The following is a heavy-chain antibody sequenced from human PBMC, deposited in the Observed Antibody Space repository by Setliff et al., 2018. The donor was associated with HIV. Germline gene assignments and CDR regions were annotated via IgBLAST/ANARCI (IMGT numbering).Heavy chain of an antibody. J-gene: IGHJ6*03. CDR1: EFIFSRYA. D-gene: IGHD1-26*01. CDR3: ARRVGVRPPFYYYYMDV. CDR2: IWYDGSNK. Sequence: LRLSCAASEFIFSRYAIYWVRQAPGKGLEWVAVIWYDGSNKYYADSVKGRFTISRDNSKNTLYLQMNSLRAEDTAVYYCARRVGVRPPFYYYYMDVWGKGTTVTVSS. V-gene: IGHV3-33*07.